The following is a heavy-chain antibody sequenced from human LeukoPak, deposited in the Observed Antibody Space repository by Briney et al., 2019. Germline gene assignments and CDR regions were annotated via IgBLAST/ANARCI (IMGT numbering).Heavy chain of an antibody. V-gene: IGHV1-69*04. CDR3: ARDKGPEIADY. CDR1: GYTFTSYG. D-gene: IGHD3-22*01. Sequence: ASVTVSCKASGYTFTSYGISWVRQAPGQGLEWMGRIIPILGIANYAQKFQGRVTITADKSTSTAYMELSSLRSEDTAVYYCARDKGPEIADYWGQGTLVTVSS. J-gene: IGHJ4*02. CDR2: IIPILGIA.